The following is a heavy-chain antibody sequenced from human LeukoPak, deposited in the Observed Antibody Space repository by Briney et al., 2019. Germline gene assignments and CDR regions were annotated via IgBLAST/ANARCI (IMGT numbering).Heavy chain of an antibody. Sequence: SETLSLTCAVYGGSFSGYYWSWIRQPPGKGLEWIGEINHSGSTNYNPSLKSRVIISVDTSKNQFSLKLTSVTAADTAVYFCARQETGSCSSTSCYSFDYWGQGTLATVSS. J-gene: IGHJ4*02. V-gene: IGHV4-34*01. D-gene: IGHD2-2*02. CDR1: GGSFSGYY. CDR3: ARQETGSCSSTSCYSFDY. CDR2: INHSGST.